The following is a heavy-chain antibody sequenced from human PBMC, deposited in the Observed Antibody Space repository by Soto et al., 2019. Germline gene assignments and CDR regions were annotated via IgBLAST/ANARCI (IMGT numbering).Heavy chain of an antibody. J-gene: IGHJ6*02. Sequence: GGSLRLSCAASGLTFNKYWMTWVRQAPGKGLEWVATIKHDGSEKSNLDSVEGRFTISRDNARNSLSLQMNSLRVEDTAVYFCASVPGSPGYHGLDVWGQGTTVTVSS. CDR1: GLTFNKYW. CDR3: ASVPGSPGYHGLDV. CDR2: IKHDGSEK. D-gene: IGHD6-19*01. V-gene: IGHV3-7*03.